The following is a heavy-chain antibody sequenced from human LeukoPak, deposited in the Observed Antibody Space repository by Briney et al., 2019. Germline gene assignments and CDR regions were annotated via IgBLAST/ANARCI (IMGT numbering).Heavy chain of an antibody. CDR3: ARDFERWLQIVGNWFDP. CDR1: GYTFTSYG. CDR2: ISAYNGNT. V-gene: IGHV1-18*01. D-gene: IGHD5-24*01. Sequence: ASVKVSCKASGYTFTSYGISWVRQAPGQGLEWMGWISAYNGNTNYAQKLQGRVTMTTDTSTSKAYMELRSLRSDDTAVYYCARDFERWLQIVGNWFDPWGQGTLVTVSS. J-gene: IGHJ5*02.